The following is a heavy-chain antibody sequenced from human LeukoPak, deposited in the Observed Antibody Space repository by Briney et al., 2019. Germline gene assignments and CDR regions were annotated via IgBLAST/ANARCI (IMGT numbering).Heavy chain of an antibody. J-gene: IGHJ4*02. CDR3: VRDLAGSGYDGDFDN. V-gene: IGHV3-74*01. Sequence: GGSLRLSCAASGFTFSGHWMHWVRQAPGKGLVWVSGISSDGSTTNYADSVKGRFTISRDNARNTLYLQMSSLSAEDTAVYYCVRDLAGSGYDGDFDNWGQGTLVTVSS. D-gene: IGHD5-12*01. CDR1: GFTFSGHW. CDR2: ISSDGSTT.